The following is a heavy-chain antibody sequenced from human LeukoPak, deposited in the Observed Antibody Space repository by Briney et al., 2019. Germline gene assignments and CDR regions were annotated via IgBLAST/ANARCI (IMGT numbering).Heavy chain of an antibody. CDR1: GGTFSSYA. Sequence: SVKVSCKASGGTFSSYAISWVRQAPGQGLEWVGRIIPIFGTANYAQKFQGRATITTDESTSTAYMELSSLRSEDTAVYYCARYNYYDSSGYYYVDYWGQGTLVTVSS. V-gene: IGHV1-69*05. D-gene: IGHD3-22*01. CDR3: ARYNYYDSSGYYYVDY. J-gene: IGHJ4*02. CDR2: IIPIFGTA.